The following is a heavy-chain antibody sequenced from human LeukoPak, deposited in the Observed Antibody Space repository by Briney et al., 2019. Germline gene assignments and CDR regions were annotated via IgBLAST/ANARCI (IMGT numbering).Heavy chain of an antibody. CDR1: GYSFTSYW. CDR3: ERSAVCLVMATFPHSGF. CDR2: IYPGDSDT. D-gene: IGHD5-24*01. J-gene: IGHJ4*01. V-gene: IGHV5-51*01. Sequence: GESLKISCKGSGYSFTSYWIGWVRQMPGKGLEWMGIIYPGDSDTRYSPSFQGQVTISAEQSISTVYLQWSSLKGSHSCIYQCERSAVCLVMATFPHSGFWGQGTLVTVSS.